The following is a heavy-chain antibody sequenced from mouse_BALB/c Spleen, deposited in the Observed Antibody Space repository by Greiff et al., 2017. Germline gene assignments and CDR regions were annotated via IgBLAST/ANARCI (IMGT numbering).Heavy chain of an antibody. D-gene: IGHD1-1*01. CDR2: IWGDGST. V-gene: IGHV2-6-7*01. J-gene: IGHJ4*01. Sequence: QVQLKESGPGLVAPSQSLSITCTVSGFSLTGYGVNWVRQPPGKGLEWLGMIWGDGSTDYNSALKSRLSISKDNSKSQVFLKMNSLQTDDTARYYCARGDTTVSYYYAMDYWGQGTSVTVSS. CDR1: GFSLTGYG. CDR3: ARGDTTVSYYYAMDY.